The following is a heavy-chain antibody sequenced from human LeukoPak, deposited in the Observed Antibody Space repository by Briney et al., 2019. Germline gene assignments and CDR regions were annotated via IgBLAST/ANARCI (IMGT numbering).Heavy chain of an antibody. CDR3: ASESRQLGN. D-gene: IGHD1-1*01. CDR2: ISNSGSP. Sequence: PSETLSLTCTFSGSSISSLYWSWIRQPPGRGLEWIGFISNSGSPTYNPSLNSRVTISLDTSKNQFSLKVNYVTAADTAVYYCASESRQLGNWGQGTLVTVSS. J-gene: IGHJ4*02. V-gene: IGHV4-59*01. CDR1: GSSISSLY.